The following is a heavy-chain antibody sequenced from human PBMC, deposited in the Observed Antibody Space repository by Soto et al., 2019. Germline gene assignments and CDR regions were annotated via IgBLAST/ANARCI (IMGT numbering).Heavy chain of an antibody. D-gene: IGHD2-2*01. V-gene: IGHV4-59*01. CDR3: ARGVYCSSTSCYAWANWFDP. J-gene: IGHJ5*02. Sequence: SETLSLTCTVSGGSISSYYWSWIRQPPGKGLEWIGYIYYSGSTNYNPSLKSRVTISVDTSKNQFSLKLSSVTAADTAVYYCARGVYCSSTSCYAWANWFDPWGQGTLVTVSS. CDR2: IYYSGST. CDR1: GGSISSYY.